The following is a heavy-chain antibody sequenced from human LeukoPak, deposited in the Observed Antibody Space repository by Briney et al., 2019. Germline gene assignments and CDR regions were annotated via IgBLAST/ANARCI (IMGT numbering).Heavy chain of an antibody. CDR1: GFTFSNYN. V-gene: IGHV3-21*01. D-gene: IGHD3-3*01. CDR3: AREALRFPLFDP. Sequence: GSLRLSCAASGFTFSNYNMNWVRQPPGKGLEWVSSISTTSTYIYYADSVKGRFTISRDNAKNSLYLQMNSLRAEDTAVYYCAREALRFPLFDPWGQGTLVTVSS. CDR2: ISTTSTYI. J-gene: IGHJ5*02.